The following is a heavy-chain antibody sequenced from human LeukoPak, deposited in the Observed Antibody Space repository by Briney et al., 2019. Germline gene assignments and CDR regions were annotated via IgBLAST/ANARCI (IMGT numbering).Heavy chain of an antibody. CDR1: GFTFTSSA. D-gene: IGHD2-15*01. V-gene: IGHV1-58*02. CDR2: IVVGSGNT. CDR3: AAGINCSGGSCYVRWYFGL. Sequence: SVKVSCKASGFTFTSSAMQWVRQARGQRLEWIGWIVVGSGNTNYAQKFQERVTITRDMSTSTAYMELSSLRSEDTAVYYCAAGINCSGGSCYVRWYFGLWGRGTLVAVSS. J-gene: IGHJ2*01.